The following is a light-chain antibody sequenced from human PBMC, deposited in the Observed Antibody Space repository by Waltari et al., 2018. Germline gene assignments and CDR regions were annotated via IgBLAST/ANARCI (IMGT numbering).Light chain of an antibody. Sequence: DIVMTQTPLSLSVTPGQPASISCKSSQSLLHSDGKTYLSWYLQRSGQSPQLLIYGVSSSFAGVPVRFSGIGSGTDFTLKVNRVEAEDVGFSYGMQSTQLPSVGGGTKVEIK. CDR1: QSLLHSDGKTY. J-gene: IGKJ4*01. V-gene: IGKV2D-29*02. CDR2: GVS. CDR3: MQSTQLPS.